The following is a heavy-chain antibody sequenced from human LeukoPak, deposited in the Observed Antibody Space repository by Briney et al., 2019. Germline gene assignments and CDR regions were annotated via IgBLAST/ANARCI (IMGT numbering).Heavy chain of an antibody. CDR1: GGSCDDYY. D-gene: IGHD5-24*01. CDR2: IHPHGIF. CDR3: ARGRDRSKAGDL. V-gene: IGHV4-34*01. J-gene: IGHJ5*02. Sequence: SSETLSLTCDVSGGSCDDYYCSWIRQPPGKGLEWIGEIHPHGIFYYNSSLMSRVTISIDTSKSQFSLRLTSVTAADTAFYYCARGRDRSKAGDLWGQGILVTVSS.